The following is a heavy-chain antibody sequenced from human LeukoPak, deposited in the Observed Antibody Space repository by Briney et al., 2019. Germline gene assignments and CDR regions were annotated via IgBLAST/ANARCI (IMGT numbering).Heavy chain of an antibody. Sequence: PGGSLRLSCAASGFSFTSYAMSWVRQAPGKGLEWVSDINDNGAATFYADSVKGRFTISRHNSKNTLYLQMNSLRAEDTAVYYCAKKLGSSPGVFFDYWGQGTLVTVSS. CDR3: AKKLGSSPGVFFDY. D-gene: IGHD6-6*01. CDR1: GFSFTSYA. V-gene: IGHV3-23*01. CDR2: INDNGAAT. J-gene: IGHJ4*02.